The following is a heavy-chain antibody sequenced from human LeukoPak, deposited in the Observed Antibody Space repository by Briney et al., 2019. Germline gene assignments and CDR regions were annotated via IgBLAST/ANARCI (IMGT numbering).Heavy chain of an antibody. CDR2: INPNSGGT. J-gene: IGHJ4*02. CDR3: AIRFTGYSSGWYFDY. D-gene: IGHD6-19*01. Sequence: EASVKVSCKASGYTFTGYYMHWVRQAPGQGLEWMGWINPNSGGTDYAQKFQGRVTMTRDTSISTAYMELSRLRSDDTAVYYCAIRFTGYSSGWYFDYWGQGTLVTVSS. CDR1: GYTFTGYY. V-gene: IGHV1-2*02.